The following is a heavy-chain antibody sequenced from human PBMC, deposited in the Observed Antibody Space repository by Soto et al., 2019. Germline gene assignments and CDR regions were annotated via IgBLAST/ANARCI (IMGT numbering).Heavy chain of an antibody. Sequence: ASVKVSCKASGYTFSSYGINWVRQAPGQGLEWLGWISPYDGNTKYAQILQGRVSMTTDTSTKAAYMEVRSLRSDDTAVYYCARGGYYDSSGSRNYHYYGMNVWGQGTTVTVSS. CDR1: GYTFSSYG. CDR3: ARGGYYDSSGSRNYHYYGMNV. V-gene: IGHV1-18*01. D-gene: IGHD3-22*01. J-gene: IGHJ6*02. CDR2: ISPYDGNT.